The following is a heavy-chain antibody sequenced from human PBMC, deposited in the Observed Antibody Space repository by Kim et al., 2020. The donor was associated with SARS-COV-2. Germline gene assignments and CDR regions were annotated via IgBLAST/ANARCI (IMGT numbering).Heavy chain of an antibody. CDR3: AREGALDCSSTSCYWNWFDP. J-gene: IGHJ5*02. D-gene: IGHD2-2*01. CDR1: GYTFTSYD. CDR2: MNPNSGNT. V-gene: IGHV1-8*01. Sequence: ASVKVSCKASGYTFTSYDINWVRQATGQGLEWMGWMNPNSGNTGYAQKFQGRVTMTRNTSISTAYMELSSLRSEDTAVYYCAREGALDCSSTSCYWNWFDPWGQGTLVTVSS.